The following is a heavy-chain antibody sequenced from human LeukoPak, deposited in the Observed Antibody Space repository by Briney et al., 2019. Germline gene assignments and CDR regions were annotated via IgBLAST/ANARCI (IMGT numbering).Heavy chain of an antibody. CDR2: IYYSGST. J-gene: IGHJ4*02. CDR1: GGSISSYY. Sequence: SETLSLTCTVSGGSISSYYWTWIRQPPGKGLEWIGYIYYSGSTNYNPSLKSRVTISVDTSKNQFSLKLSSVAAADTAVYYCARANHYESGSLPYWGRGTLVTVSS. V-gene: IGHV4-59*01. CDR3: ARANHYESGSLPY. D-gene: IGHD3-10*01.